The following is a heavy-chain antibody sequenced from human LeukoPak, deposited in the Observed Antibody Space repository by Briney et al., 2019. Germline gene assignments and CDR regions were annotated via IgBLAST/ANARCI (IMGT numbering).Heavy chain of an antibody. D-gene: IGHD6-13*01. CDR2: INSDGSST. V-gene: IGHV3-74*01. Sequence: GGSLRLSCAASGFTFSSYWMHWVRQAPGKGLVWVSRINSDGSSTSYADSVKGRFTISRDNAKNTLYLQMNSLRAEDTAVYYCARERALAAARPVQFDYWGQGTLVTVSS. CDR1: GFTFSSYW. J-gene: IGHJ4*02. CDR3: ARERALAAARPVQFDY.